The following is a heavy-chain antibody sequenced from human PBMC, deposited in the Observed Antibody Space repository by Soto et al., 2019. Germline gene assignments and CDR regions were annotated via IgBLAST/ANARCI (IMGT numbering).Heavy chain of an antibody. Sequence: GGSLRLSCAASGFTFSSYWMSWVRQAPGKGLEWVANIKQDGSEKYYVDSVKGRFTISRDNAKNSLYLQMNSLRAEDTAVYYCARELARLRYFDWFRTQGWFDPWGQGTLVTVSS. D-gene: IGHD3-9*01. J-gene: IGHJ5*02. CDR3: ARELARLRYFDWFRTQGWFDP. V-gene: IGHV3-7*01. CDR1: GFTFSSYW. CDR2: IKQDGSEK.